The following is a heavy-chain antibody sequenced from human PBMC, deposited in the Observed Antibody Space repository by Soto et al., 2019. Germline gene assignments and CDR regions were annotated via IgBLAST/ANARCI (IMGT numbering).Heavy chain of an antibody. J-gene: IGHJ4*02. CDR3: ARNHGYYFDY. Sequence: PVGSLRLSCAASGFTFSSYGMHWVRQAPGKGLEWVAVIWDDGSNKYYTDSVKGRFTISRDNSKDTLYLQMNSLRAEDTAVYYCARNHGYYFDYWGQGTLVTVSS. CDR1: GFTFSSYG. V-gene: IGHV3-33*01. CDR2: IWDDGSNK.